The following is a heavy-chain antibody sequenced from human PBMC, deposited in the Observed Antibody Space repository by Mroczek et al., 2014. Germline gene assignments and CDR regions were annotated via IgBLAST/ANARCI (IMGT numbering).Heavy chain of an antibody. CDR1: GGSFSGYY. D-gene: IGHD2-15*01. V-gene: IGHV4-34*01. J-gene: IGHJ4*02. Sequence: QVQLQESGAGLLKPSETLSLTCAVYGGSFSGYYWSWIRQPPGKGLEWIGEINHSGSTNYNPSLKSRVTISVDTSKNQFSLKLSSVTAADTAVYYCARGPVISVVVAAATTFDYWGQGTLVTVSS. CDR3: ARGPVISVVVAAATTFDY. CDR2: INHSGST.